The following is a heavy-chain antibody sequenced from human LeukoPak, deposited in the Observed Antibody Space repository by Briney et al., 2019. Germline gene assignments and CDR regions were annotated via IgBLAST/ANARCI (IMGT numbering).Heavy chain of an antibody. V-gene: IGHV3-7*03. CDR1: GFTFSGFW. Sequence: GGSLRLSCAVSGFTFSGFWMSWSRQAPGKGLEWVASINSDGSEGYYADVVKGRFTISRDNAKNSLYLQINGLRAEDTAVYYCARSSYSSSSSVWGQGTMVTVSS. J-gene: IGHJ3*01. CDR3: ARSSYSSSSSV. D-gene: IGHD6-6*01. CDR2: INSDGSEG.